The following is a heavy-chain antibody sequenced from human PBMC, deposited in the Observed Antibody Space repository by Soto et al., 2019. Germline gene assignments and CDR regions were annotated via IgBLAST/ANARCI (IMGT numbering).Heavy chain of an antibody. CDR1: GFTFSSYG. J-gene: IGHJ5*02. CDR3: ARDSGIVVVPADPWGAENWFDP. CDR2: IWYDGSNK. V-gene: IGHV3-33*01. D-gene: IGHD2-2*01. Sequence: GGSLRLSCAASGFTFSSYGMHWVRQAPGKGLEWVAVIWYDGSNKYYADSVKGRFTISRDNSKNTLYLQMNSLRAEDTAVYYCARDSGIVVVPADPWGAENWFDPWGQGTLVTVSS.